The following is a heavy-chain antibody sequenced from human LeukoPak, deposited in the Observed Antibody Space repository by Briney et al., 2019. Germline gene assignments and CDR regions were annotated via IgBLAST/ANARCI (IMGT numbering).Heavy chain of an antibody. CDR3: ARDSGYSSGWYEYFQH. CDR1: GFTFSSYS. Sequence: KPGGSLRLSCAASGFTFSSYSMNWVRQAPGKGLEWVSSISSSSSYIYYADSVKGRFTISRDNAKNSLYLQMNSLRAEDTAVYYCARDSGYSSGWYEYFQHRGQGTLVTVSS. J-gene: IGHJ1*01. V-gene: IGHV3-21*01. CDR2: ISSSSSYI. D-gene: IGHD6-19*01.